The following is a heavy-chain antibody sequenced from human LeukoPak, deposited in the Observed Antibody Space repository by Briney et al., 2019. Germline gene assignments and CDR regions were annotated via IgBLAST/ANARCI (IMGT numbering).Heavy chain of an antibody. V-gene: IGHV3-23*01. CDR2: ISGSGGST. Sequence: GGSLRLSCAASGFTFSSYAMSWVRQAPGKGLEWVSAISGSGGSTYYADSVKGRFTISRDNSKNTLYLQMNSLRAEDTAVYYCARSSRITIFGVDDYWGQGTLVTVSS. D-gene: IGHD3-3*01. CDR3: ARSSRITIFGVDDY. CDR1: GFTFSSYA. J-gene: IGHJ4*02.